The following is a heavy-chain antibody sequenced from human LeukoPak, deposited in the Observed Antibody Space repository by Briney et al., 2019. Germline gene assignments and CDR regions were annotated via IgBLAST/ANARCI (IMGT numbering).Heavy chain of an antibody. CDR1: GYTFTSYY. Sequence: ASVKVSCKASGYTFTSYYMRWVRQATGQGLEWMGWMNPNSGNTGYAQKFQGRVTMTRNTSISTAYMELSSLRSEDTAVYYCARLIGSITGDYWGQGTLVTVSS. CDR2: MNPNSGNT. J-gene: IGHJ4*02. CDR3: ARLIGSITGDY. V-gene: IGHV1-8*02. D-gene: IGHD3-10*01.